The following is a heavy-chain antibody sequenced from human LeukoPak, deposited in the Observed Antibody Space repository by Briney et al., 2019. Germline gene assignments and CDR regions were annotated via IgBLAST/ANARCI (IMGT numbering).Heavy chain of an antibody. CDR1: GFTFSSYE. CDR3: ASYTLWYGDS. Sequence: GGSLRLSCAASGFTFSSYEMNWVRQAPGKGLEWVSSISIGSSPYTYYADSLKGRFTIPRDNAKNSVCLQMNSLRPEDTAVYYCASYTLWYGDSWGQGTLATVSS. CDR2: ISIGSSPYT. D-gene: IGHD3-10*01. J-gene: IGHJ4*02. V-gene: IGHV3-21*06.